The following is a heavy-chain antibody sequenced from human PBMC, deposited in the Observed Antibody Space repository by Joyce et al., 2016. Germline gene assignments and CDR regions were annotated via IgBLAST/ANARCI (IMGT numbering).Heavy chain of an antibody. CDR3: ARKGSSGWSPHLDY. J-gene: IGHJ4*02. CDR2: IWYDGSDQ. V-gene: IGHV3-33*01. CDR1: GVTFSSYG. Sequence: QVQLVESGGGVVQPGRALRLSCAASGVTFSSYGMHWVRQAPGKGLEWVALIWYDGSDQYYADSVKGRFTFSRDNSKNTLYLQMNSLRAEDTAVYYCARKGSSGWSPHLDYWGQGTLVTVSS. D-gene: IGHD6-19*01.